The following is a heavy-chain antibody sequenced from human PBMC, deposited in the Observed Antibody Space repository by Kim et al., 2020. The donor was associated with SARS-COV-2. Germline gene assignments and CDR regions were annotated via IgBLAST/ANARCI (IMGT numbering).Heavy chain of an antibody. CDR2: VYYSGTS. Sequence: SETLSLTCTVSGGSISSSYYYWGWIRKPPGNGLDRIGTVYYSGTSYYKPSLKSRVTISVDTSENQGSLTLSSVTVAETGIYYCARAYYDILTGHNWFDT. CDR3: ARAYYDILTGHNWFDT. CDR1: GGSISSSYYY. D-gene: IGHD3-9*01. J-gene: IGHJ5*01. V-gene: IGHV4-39*01.